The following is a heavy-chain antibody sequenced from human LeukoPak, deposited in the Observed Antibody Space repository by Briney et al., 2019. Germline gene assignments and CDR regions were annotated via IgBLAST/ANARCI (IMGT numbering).Heavy chain of an antibody. D-gene: IGHD6-19*01. J-gene: IGHJ4*02. CDR2: ISYDGSNK. Sequence: GGSLRLSCAASGFTFSSYGMHWVRQAQGKGLEWVAVISYDGSNKYYADSVKGRFTISRDNSKNTLYLQMNSLRAEDTAVYYCAKDRVPNSSGWYGFDYWGQGTLVTVSS. V-gene: IGHV3-30*18. CDR1: GFTFSSYG. CDR3: AKDRVPNSSGWYGFDY.